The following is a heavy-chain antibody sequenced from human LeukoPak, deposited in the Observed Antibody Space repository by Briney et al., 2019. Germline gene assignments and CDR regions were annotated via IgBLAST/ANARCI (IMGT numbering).Heavy chain of an antibody. D-gene: IGHD5-24*01. Sequence: ASVKVSCKASGGTFSSYAISWVRQAPGQGLEWMGGIIPIFGIANYAQKFQGRVTITADESTSTAYMELSSLRSEDTAVYYCARVKPPAHAPTRRDGYNYPYYFDYWGQGTLVTVSS. J-gene: IGHJ4*02. V-gene: IGHV1-69*13. CDR2: IIPIFGIA. CDR1: GGTFSSYA. CDR3: ARVKPPAHAPTRRDGYNYPYYFDY.